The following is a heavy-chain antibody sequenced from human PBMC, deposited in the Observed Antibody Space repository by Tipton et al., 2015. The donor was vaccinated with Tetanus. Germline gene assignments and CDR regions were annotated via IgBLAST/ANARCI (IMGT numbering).Heavy chain of an antibody. D-gene: IGHD3-10*01. Sequence: TLSLTCTVSGDSISSYYWNWIRQSPVRGLEWIGYINSGSTHYNPSPKSRVTISGDTSKNLFSLTSVTASDTAVYYCARPEASGRARGFDIWGQGTKVTVSP. CDR1: GDSISSYY. J-gene: IGHJ3*02. V-gene: IGHV4-4*08. CDR3: ARPEASGRARGFDI. CDR2: INSGST.